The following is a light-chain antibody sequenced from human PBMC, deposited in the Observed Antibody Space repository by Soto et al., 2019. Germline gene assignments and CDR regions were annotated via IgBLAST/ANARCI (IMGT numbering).Light chain of an antibody. CDR2: GAS. Sequence: EVVMTQSPATVSEFPGEGVTLSCRASQTISTDLAWYQQKPGQAPRLLIYGASTRATGVPDRFSGGGSGTEFTLTISSLQSEDFAFYYCQQNNKWPPVTFGGGTKVDIK. CDR3: QQNNKWPPVT. V-gene: IGKV3-15*01. J-gene: IGKJ4*01. CDR1: QTISTD.